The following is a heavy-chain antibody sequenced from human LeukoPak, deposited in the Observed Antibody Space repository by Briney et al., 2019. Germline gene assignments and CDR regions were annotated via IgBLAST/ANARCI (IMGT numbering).Heavy chain of an antibody. CDR3: AREGSRSGWPAY. D-gene: IGHD6-19*01. CDR1: GGTFSSYA. Sequence: SVKVSCKASGGTFSSYAISWVRQAPGQGLEWMGGIIPIFGTANYAQKFQGRVTITADESTSTAYMELSSLRSEDTAVYYCAREGSRSGWPAYWGQGTLVTVSS. J-gene: IGHJ4*02. V-gene: IGHV1-69*13. CDR2: IIPIFGTA.